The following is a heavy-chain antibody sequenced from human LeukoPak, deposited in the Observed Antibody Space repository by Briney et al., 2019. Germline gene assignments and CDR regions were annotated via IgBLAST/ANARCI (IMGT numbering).Heavy chain of an antibody. V-gene: IGHV3-15*07. Sequence: PGVSLRLSCAASGFTFSNAWMNRVRQAPGKGLEWVGRIKSKTDGGTTDYAAPVKGRFTISRDDSKNTLYLQMNSLKTEDTAVYYCTTDISGYYSFDYWGQGTLVTVSS. D-gene: IGHD3-22*01. CDR3: TTDISGYYSFDY. CDR2: IKSKTDGGTT. J-gene: IGHJ4*02. CDR1: GFTFSNAW.